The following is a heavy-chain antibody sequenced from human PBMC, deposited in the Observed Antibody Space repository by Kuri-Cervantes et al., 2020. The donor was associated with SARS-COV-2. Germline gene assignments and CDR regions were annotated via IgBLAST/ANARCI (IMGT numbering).Heavy chain of an antibody. CDR3: ARASEFWSGYYQTPYYYYYYYMDV. CDR2: IYYSGST. D-gene: IGHD3-3*01. V-gene: IGHV4-59*01. Sequence: SETLSLTCTVSGGSISSYYWSWIRQPPGKGLEWIGYIYYSGSTNYNPSLKSRVTISVDTSKNQFSLKLSSVTAADTAVYYCARASEFWSGYYQTPYYYYYYYMDVWGKGTTVTVSS. CDR1: GGSISSYY. J-gene: IGHJ6*03.